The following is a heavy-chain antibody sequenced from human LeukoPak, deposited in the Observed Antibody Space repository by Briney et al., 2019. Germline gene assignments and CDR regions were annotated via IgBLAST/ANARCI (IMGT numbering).Heavy chain of an antibody. V-gene: IGHV3-21*04. Sequence: GGSLRLSCAASGFTFSSYSMNWVRQAPGKGLEWVSSISSSSSYIYYADSVKGRFTISRDNSKNTLYLQMNSLRAEDTAVYYCAKDALYSGSYSCFDYWGQGTLVTVSS. CDR1: GFTFSSYS. J-gene: IGHJ4*02. CDR2: ISSSSSYI. D-gene: IGHD1-26*01. CDR3: AKDALYSGSYSCFDY.